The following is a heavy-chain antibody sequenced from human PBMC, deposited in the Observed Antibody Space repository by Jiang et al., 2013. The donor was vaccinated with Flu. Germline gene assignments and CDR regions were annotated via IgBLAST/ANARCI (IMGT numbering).Heavy chain of an antibody. J-gene: IGHJ6*02. V-gene: IGHV5-51*01. Sequence: GAEVKKPGESLRISCKGSGYSFTSYWISWVRQMPGKGLEWMGIIHPGDSDTKYSPSFQGQVTISVDKPISTAYLQWSSLKASDTGMYYCARRIAGSPTYGMDVWGQGTTVTVSS. CDR2: IHPGDSDT. CDR3: ARRIAGSPTYGMDV. D-gene: IGHD2-21*01. CDR1: GYSFTSYW.